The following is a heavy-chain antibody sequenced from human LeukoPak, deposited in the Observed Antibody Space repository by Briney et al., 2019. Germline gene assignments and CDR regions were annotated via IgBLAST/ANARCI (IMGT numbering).Heavy chain of an antibody. D-gene: IGHD2-15*01. J-gene: IGHJ6*02. V-gene: IGHV5-51*01. CDR1: GYSFSSYW. CDR3: ARVYCSGGSCYYYGMDV. Sequence: GESLKISCKGSGYSFSSYWIGWVRQMPGKGLEWMGIIYSGDSDARYSPSFQGQVTISADKSISTAYLQWSSLKASDTAMYYCARVYCSGGSCYYYGMDVWGQGTTVTVSS. CDR2: IYSGDSDA.